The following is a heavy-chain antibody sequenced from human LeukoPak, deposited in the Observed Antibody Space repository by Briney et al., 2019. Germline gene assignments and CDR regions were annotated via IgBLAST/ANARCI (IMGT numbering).Heavy chain of an antibody. CDR1: GDSIYSGAYS. CDR2: IYYSGST. V-gene: IGHV4-30-4*07. Sequence: SQTLSLTCAVSGDSIYSGAYSWSWIRQPPGKGLEWIGYIYYSGSTYYNPSLKSRVTISVDTSKNQFSLKLSSVAAADTAVYYCARDITGSFDYWGQGNLVTVSS. J-gene: IGHJ4*02. D-gene: IGHD1-14*01. CDR3: ARDITGSFDY.